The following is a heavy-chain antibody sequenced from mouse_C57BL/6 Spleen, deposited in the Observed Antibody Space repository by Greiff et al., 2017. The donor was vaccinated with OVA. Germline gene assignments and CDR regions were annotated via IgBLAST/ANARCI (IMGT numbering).Heavy chain of an antibody. Sequence: VQLQQSGAELVRPGASVTLSCKASGYTFTDYEMPWVKQTPVHGLEWIGAIDPEAGGTAYNQKFKGKAILTADKSSSTAYMELRSLTSEDSAVYYCARKGKKYGSSTGYFDVWGKGTTVTVSS. CDR2: IDPEAGGT. CDR3: ARKGKKYGSSTGYFDV. D-gene: IGHD1-1*01. J-gene: IGHJ1*03. CDR1: GYTFTDYE. V-gene: IGHV1-15*01.